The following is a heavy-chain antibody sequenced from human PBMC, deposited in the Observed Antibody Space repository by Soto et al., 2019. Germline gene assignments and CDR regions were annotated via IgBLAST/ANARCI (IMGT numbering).Heavy chain of an antibody. CDR1: GFTFSSYG. CDR3: ARATSHYYDSSGYYYY. D-gene: IGHD3-22*01. J-gene: IGHJ4*02. CDR2: IWYDGSNR. Sequence: QVQLVESGGGVVQPGRSLRLSCAASGFTFSSYGMHWVRQAPGKGLEWVAVIWYDGSNRYYADSVKGRFTISRDNSKNTLYLQMNSLRAEDTAVYYCARATSHYYDSSGYYYYWGQGTLVTVSS. V-gene: IGHV3-33*01.